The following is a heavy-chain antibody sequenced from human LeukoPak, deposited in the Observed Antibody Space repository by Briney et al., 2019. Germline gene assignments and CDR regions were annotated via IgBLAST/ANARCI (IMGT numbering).Heavy chain of an antibody. J-gene: IGHJ4*02. CDR2: ISGYNGNT. Sequence: PLASVKVSCKASDYTFSSYGISWVRQAPGQGLEWMGWISGYNGNTEYAQKLQGRVTMTTDTSTSTANMELRSLRSDDTAVYYCATGRELEYSSSSDRTFDYWGQGTLVTVSS. CDR1: DYTFSSYG. CDR3: ATGRELEYSSSSDRTFDY. D-gene: IGHD6-6*01. V-gene: IGHV1-18*01.